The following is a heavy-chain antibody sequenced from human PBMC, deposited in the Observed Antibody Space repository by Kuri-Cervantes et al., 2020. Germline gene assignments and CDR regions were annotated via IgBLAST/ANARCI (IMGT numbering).Heavy chain of an antibody. CDR1: GGSISSYY. J-gene: IGHJ3*02. CDR2: IYHGGST. CDR3: ARGGDMTPDI. V-gene: IGHV4-38-2*02. Sequence: SETLSLTCTVSGGSISSYYWSWIRQPPGKGLEWIGSIYHGGSTYYNPSLKSRVTISVDTSKNQFSLKLSSVTAADTAVYYCARGGDMTPDIWGQGTMVTVSS. D-gene: IGHD3-10*01.